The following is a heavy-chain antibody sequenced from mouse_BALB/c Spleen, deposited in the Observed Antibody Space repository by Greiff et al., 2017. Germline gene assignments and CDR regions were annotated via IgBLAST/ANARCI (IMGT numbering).Heavy chain of an antibody. CDR1: GYTFTSYW. CDR3: ARWGTYYYDYHYAMDY. CDR2: INPSNGRT. D-gene: IGHD2-4*01. V-gene: IGHV1S81*02. Sequence: QVQLQQPGAELVKPGASVKLSCKASGYTFTSYWMHWVKQRPGQGLEWIGEINPSNGRTNYNEKFKSKATLTVDKSSSTAYMQLSSLTSEDSAVYYCARWGTYYYDYHYAMDYWGQGTSVTVSS. J-gene: IGHJ4*01.